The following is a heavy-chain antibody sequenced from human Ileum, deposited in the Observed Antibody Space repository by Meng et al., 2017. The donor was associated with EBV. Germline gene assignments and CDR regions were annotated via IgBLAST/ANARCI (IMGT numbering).Heavy chain of an antibody. CDR1: GGAITSYSYY. CDR2: IYHTGSP. V-gene: IGHV4-39*02. CDR3: ARRDTAWFDP. D-gene: IGHD2-21*02. J-gene: IGHJ5*02. Sequence: QVHLQEWGAGRVKASETLARTGSVSGGAITSYSYYWGGIRQPPGKGLEWIATIYHTGSPYYPPSLTRRVTISVATSTTDFSLQVPSVPSADPALYSCARRDTAWFDPWGRGTLVTASS.